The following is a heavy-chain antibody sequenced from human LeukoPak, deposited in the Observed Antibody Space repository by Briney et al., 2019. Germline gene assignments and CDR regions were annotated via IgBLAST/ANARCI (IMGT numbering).Heavy chain of an antibody. CDR2: ISGSGGST. D-gene: IGHD3-10*01. J-gene: IGHJ4*02. CDR1: GFTFSSYA. Sequence: GGSLRLSCAASGFTFSSYAMNWVRQAPGKGLEWVSAISGSGGSTYYADSVKGRFTISRDNSKNTLYLQMNSLRAEDTAVYYCAKDLLGSGSYYDYWGQGTLVTVST. CDR3: AKDLLGSGSYYDY. V-gene: IGHV3-23*01.